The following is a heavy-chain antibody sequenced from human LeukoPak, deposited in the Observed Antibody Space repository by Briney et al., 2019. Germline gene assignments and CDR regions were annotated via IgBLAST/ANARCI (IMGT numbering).Heavy chain of an antibody. CDR3: ARDEARGYDFRPQDH. V-gene: IGHV3-21*01. CDR2: ISSSSRYT. CDR1: GFTFSSYG. J-gene: IGHJ4*02. D-gene: IGHD3-3*01. Sequence: PGRSLRLSCAASGFTFSSYGMHWVRQAPGKGLEWVSSISSSSRYTFYVDSVKGRFTISRDNAKNSLYVQMNSLRVEDTAVYYCARDEARGYDFRPQDHWGQGTLVSVSS.